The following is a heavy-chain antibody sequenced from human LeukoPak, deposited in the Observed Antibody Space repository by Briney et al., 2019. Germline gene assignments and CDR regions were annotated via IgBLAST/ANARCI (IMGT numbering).Heavy chain of an antibody. CDR2: ISSSSSYI. J-gene: IGHJ4*02. Sequence: EGSLRLSCAASGFTFSSYSMNWVRQAPGKGLEWVSSISSSSSYIYYADSVKGRFTISRDNAKNSLYLQMNSLRAEDTAVYYCARDGMIVVVPYYFDYWGQGTLVTVSS. V-gene: IGHV3-21*01. CDR3: ARDGMIVVVPYYFDY. D-gene: IGHD3-22*01. CDR1: GFTFSSYS.